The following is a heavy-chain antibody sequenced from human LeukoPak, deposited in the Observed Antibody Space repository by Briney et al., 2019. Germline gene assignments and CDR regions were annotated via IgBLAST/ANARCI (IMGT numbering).Heavy chain of an antibody. CDR1: GYTLTELS. V-gene: IGHV1-24*01. CDR3: ATLPPNWNHEPYYFDY. D-gene: IGHD1-1*01. Sequence: ASVKVSCKVSGYTLTELSMHWVRQAPGKGLEWMGGFDPEDGETIYAQKFQGRVTMTEDTSTDTAYMELSSLGSEDTAVYYCATLPPNWNHEPYYFDYWGQGTLVTVSS. CDR2: FDPEDGET. J-gene: IGHJ4*02.